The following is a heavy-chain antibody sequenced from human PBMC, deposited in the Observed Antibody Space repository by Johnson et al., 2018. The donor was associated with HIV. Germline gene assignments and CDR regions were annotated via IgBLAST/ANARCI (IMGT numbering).Heavy chain of an antibody. CDR3: AKDSGYENAFDI. Sequence: QMLLVESGGGLVQPGGSLRLSCAASGFTFSSYAMHWVRQAPGKGLEYVSAISSNGGSTYYADSVKGRFTISRDNSKNSLYLQMNSLRAEDTALYYCAKDSGYENAFDIWGQGTMVTVSS. CDR2: ISSNGGST. V-gene: IGHV3-64*04. D-gene: IGHD5-12*01. J-gene: IGHJ3*02. CDR1: GFTFSSYA.